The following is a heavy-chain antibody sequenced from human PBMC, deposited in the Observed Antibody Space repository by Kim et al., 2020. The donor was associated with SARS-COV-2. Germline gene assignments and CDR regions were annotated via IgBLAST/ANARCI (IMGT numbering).Heavy chain of an antibody. CDR1: GGTFSSYA. Sequence: SVKVSCKASGGTFSSYAISWVRQAPGQGLEWMGRIIPILGIANYAQKFQGRVTITADKSTSTAYMELSSLRSEDTAVYYCARGVQGGYSYGYALYYYGMDVWGQGTTVTVS. CDR3: ARGVQGGYSYGYALYYYGMDV. J-gene: IGHJ6*02. CDR2: IIPILGIA. D-gene: IGHD5-18*01. V-gene: IGHV1-69*04.